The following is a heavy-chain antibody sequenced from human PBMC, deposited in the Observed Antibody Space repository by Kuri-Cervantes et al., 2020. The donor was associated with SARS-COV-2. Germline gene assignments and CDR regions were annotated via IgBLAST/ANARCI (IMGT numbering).Heavy chain of an antibody. D-gene: IGHD6-19*01. CDR2: ISYDGSNK. J-gene: IGHJ4*02. CDR1: GFTFSSYA. CDR3: ARGAAVAGISPWYYFDY. V-gene: IGHV3-30-3*01. Sequence: GGSLRLSCAASGFTFSSYAMHWVRQAPGKGLEWVAVISYDGSNKYYADSVKGRFTISRDNAKNSLYLQMNSLRAEDTAVYYCARGAAVAGISPWYYFDYWGQGTLVTVSS.